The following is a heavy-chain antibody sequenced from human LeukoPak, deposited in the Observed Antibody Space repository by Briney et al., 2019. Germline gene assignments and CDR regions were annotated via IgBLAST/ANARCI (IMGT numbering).Heavy chain of an antibody. CDR3: ARVATGITGTAD. D-gene: IGHD1-20*01. Sequence: SQTLSLTCTVSGGSISSGSYYWSWIRQPAGKGLDWIGRIYTSGSTNYNPSLKSRVTISVDTSKNQFSLKLSSVTAADTAVYYCARVATGITGTADWGQGTLVTVSS. CDR1: GGSISSGSYY. CDR2: IYTSGST. V-gene: IGHV4-61*02. J-gene: IGHJ4*02.